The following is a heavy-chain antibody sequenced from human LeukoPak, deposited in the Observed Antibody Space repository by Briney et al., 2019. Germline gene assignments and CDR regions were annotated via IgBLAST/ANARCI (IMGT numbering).Heavy chain of an antibody. J-gene: IGHJ4*02. V-gene: IGHV3-23*01. Sequence: GGSLRLSCAASGFTFSSYAMSWVRQAPGKGLEWVSAISGSGGSTYYADSVKGRFTISRDNARNSLYLQMNSLRAEDTAVYFCARGGLSIMGYWGQGTLVTVSS. CDR1: GFTFSSYA. D-gene: IGHD2/OR15-2a*01. CDR2: ISGSGGST. CDR3: ARGGLSIMGY.